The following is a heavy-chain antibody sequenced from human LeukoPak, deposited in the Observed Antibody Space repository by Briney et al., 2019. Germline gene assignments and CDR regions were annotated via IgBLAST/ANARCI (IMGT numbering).Heavy chain of an antibody. D-gene: IGHD6-19*01. CDR3: AKGARTGWYYFDY. CDR2: ISSSGSTI. Sequence: GGSLRLSCAASGFNFSSYEKNWVRQAPGKGREWVSYISSSGSTIYYADSVKGRFTISRDNAMNSLYLQMNSLRLEDMALYYCAKGARTGWYYFDYWGQGTLVTVSS. V-gene: IGHV3-48*03. J-gene: IGHJ4*02. CDR1: GFNFSSYE.